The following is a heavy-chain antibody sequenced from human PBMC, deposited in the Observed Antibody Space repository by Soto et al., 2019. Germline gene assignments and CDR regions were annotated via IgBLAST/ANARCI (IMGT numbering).Heavy chain of an antibody. Sequence: SETLSLTCTVSGGSVSSGRYYWRWIRQPPGKGLEWIGYIYYSGSTNYNPSLKSRVTISVDTSKNQFSLKLSSVTAADTAVYYCANYPTTVTSDYWGQGTLVTVSS. D-gene: IGHD4-17*01. CDR2: IYYSGST. J-gene: IGHJ4*02. CDR1: GGSVSSGRYY. CDR3: ANYPTTVTSDY. V-gene: IGHV4-61*01.